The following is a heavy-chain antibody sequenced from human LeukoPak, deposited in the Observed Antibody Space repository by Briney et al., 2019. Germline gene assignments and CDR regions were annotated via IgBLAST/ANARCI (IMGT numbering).Heavy chain of an antibody. CDR1: GFTFSSYG. J-gene: IGHJ4*02. D-gene: IGHD3-16*01. Sequence: AGGSLRLPCAASGFTFSSYGMSWVRQAPGRGLEWVSSISGSGDRTHHADPVKGRFTISRDNSKNTLYLQMNSLRAEDTAVYYCAKDGSIVYSYTYLGYWGQGTLVTVSS. CDR3: AKDGSIVYSYTYLGY. V-gene: IGHV3-23*01. CDR2: ISGSGDRT.